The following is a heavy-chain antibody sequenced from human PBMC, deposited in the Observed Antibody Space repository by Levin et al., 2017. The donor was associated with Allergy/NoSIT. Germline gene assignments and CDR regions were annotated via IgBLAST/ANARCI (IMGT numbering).Heavy chain of an antibody. D-gene: IGHD3-22*01. J-gene: IGHJ4*02. CDR3: ARDAGYYYDSSGTGFDY. CDR2: IYYSGST. CDR1: GGSISSYY. V-gene: IGHV4-59*01. Sequence: SETLSLTCTVSGGSISSYYWSWIRQPPGKGLEWIGYIYYSGSTNYNPSLKSRVTISVDTSKNQFSLKLSSVTAADTAVYYCARDAGYYYDSSGTGFDYWGQGTLVTVSS.